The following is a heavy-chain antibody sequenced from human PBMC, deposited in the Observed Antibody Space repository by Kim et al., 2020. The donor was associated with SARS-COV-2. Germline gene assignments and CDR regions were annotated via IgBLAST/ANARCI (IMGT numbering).Heavy chain of an antibody. V-gene: IGHV3-9*01. Sequence: GGSLRLSCAASGFTFDDYAMHWVRQAPGKGLEWVSGICWNSGSIGYADSVKGRFTISRDNAKNSLYLQMNSLRAEDTALYYCAKDSKQVAAASTGHFDYWGQGTLVTVSA. CDR2: ICWNSGSI. D-gene: IGHD6-13*01. CDR3: AKDSKQVAAASTGHFDY. CDR1: GFTFDDYA. J-gene: IGHJ4*02.